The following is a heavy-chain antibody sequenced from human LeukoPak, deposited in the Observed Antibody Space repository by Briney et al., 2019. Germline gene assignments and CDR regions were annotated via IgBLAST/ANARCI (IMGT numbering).Heavy chain of an antibody. CDR2: INWNGDST. V-gene: IGHV3-20*04. D-gene: IGHD3-3*01. CDR1: GFTFDDNG. Sequence: GGSLGLSCAAPGFTFDDNGMSWVRQAPGKGLECVSGINWNGDSTGYADSVKGRFTISRDNAKNYLYLQMNSLRAEDTALYYYARDDSGYYDYTYYYYLDVWGKGTTVTVSS. CDR3: ARDDSGYYDYTYYYYLDV. J-gene: IGHJ6*03.